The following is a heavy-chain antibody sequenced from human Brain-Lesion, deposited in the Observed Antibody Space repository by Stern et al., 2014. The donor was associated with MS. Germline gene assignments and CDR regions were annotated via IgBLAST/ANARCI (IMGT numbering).Heavy chain of an antibody. CDR2: IYYSGAT. CDR1: GGSVSSNRYY. D-gene: IGHD3/OR15-3a*01. CDR3: GRAGLDDTFDV. J-gene: IGHJ3*01. V-gene: IGHV4-39*01. Sequence: QLQLQESGPGLVKPSETLSLTCSLSGGSVSSNRYYWGWIRQPPGKGLEWIGIIYYSGATFYNPSLKSRVSISMDTSKNQFSLSLGSVTAADTAVYYCGRAGLDDTFDVWGQGTMVTVSS.